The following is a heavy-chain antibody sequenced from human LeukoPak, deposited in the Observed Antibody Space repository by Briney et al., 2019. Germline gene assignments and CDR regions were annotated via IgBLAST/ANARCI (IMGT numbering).Heavy chain of an antibody. J-gene: IGHJ4*02. CDR1: GGSISSGGYY. CDR3: ARDSGGAITGVIDY. CDR2: IYTSGST. V-gene: IGHV4-61*02. Sequence: SQTLSLTCTVSGGSISSGGYYWNWLRQPAGKGLEWIGRIYTSGSTNYNPSLKSRVTMSVDTSKNQFSLKLSSVTAADTAVYYCARDSGGAITGVIDYWGQGTLVTVSS. D-gene: IGHD1-26*01.